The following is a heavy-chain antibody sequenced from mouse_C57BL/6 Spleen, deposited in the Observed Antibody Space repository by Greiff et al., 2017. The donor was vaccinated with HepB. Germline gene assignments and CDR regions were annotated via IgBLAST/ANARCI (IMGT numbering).Heavy chain of an antibody. CDR2: IYPGDGDT. D-gene: IGHD1-1*01. Sequence: QVQLQQSGPELVKPGASVKISCKASGYAFSSSWMNWVKQRPGKGLEWIGRIYPGDGDTNYNGKFKGKATLTADKSSSTAYMQLSSLTSEDSAVYFCARTVVGGYYYAMDYWGQGTSVTVSS. CDR3: ARTVVGGYYYAMDY. CDR1: GYAFSSSW. V-gene: IGHV1-82*01. J-gene: IGHJ4*01.